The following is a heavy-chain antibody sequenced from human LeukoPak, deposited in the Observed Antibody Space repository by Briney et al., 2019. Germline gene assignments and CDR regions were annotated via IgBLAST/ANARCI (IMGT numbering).Heavy chain of an antibody. CDR3: ARDTYSYGRTFDY. V-gene: IGHV3-74*01. CDR2: INTDGNIT. Sequence: PGGSLTLSCAASGFTFSSYWMHWVRQAPGKGLVWVSRINTDGNITNNADSVKGRFTISRDNAKNTLYLQMNSLRAEDTAVYYCARDTYSYGRTFDYWGHGTLVTVSS. D-gene: IGHD5-18*01. CDR1: GFTFSSYW. J-gene: IGHJ4*01.